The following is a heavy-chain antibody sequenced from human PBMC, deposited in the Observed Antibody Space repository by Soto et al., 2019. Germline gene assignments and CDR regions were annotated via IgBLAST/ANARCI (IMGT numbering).Heavy chain of an antibody. J-gene: IGHJ5*02. CDR3: ARARDYDSSGYSWFDP. Sequence: SETLSLTCAVSGGSISSSNWWSWVRQPPGKGLEWIGEIYHSGSTNYNPSLKSRVTISVDKSKNQFSLKLSSVTAADTAVYYCARARDYDSSGYSWFDPWGQGTLVTVPQ. V-gene: IGHV4-4*02. D-gene: IGHD3-22*01. CDR1: GGSISSSNW. CDR2: IYHSGST.